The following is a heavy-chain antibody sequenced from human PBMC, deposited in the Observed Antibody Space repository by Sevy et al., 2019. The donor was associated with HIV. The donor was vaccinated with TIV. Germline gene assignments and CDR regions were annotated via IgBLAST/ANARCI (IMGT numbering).Heavy chain of an antibody. Sequence: GGSLRLSCAASGFTFSSYAMSWVRHAPGKGLEWVSAISGSGGSTYYADSVKGRFTISRDNSKNTPYLQMNSLRAEDTAVYYCAKGRCSSGWFDYWGQGTLVTVSS. V-gene: IGHV3-23*01. CDR3: AKGRCSSGWFDY. CDR1: GFTFSSYA. CDR2: ISGSGGST. D-gene: IGHD6-19*01. J-gene: IGHJ4*02.